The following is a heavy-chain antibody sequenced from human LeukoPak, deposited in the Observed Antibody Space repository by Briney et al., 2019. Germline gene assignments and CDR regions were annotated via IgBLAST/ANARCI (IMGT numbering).Heavy chain of an antibody. CDR2: IRYDGSNK. CDR3: AKESSSGWHDAFDI. V-gene: IGHV3-30*02. Sequence: GGSLRLSCAASGFTFSSYGMYWVRQAPGKGPEWVAFIRYDGSNKYYAESVKGRLTISRDTSKSTLYLQMNSLRVEDTAVYYCAKESSSGWHDAFDIWGQGTMVTVSS. D-gene: IGHD6-19*01. J-gene: IGHJ3*02. CDR1: GFTFSSYG.